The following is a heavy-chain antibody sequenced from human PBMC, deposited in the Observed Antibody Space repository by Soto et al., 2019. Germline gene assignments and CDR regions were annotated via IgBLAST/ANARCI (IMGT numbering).Heavy chain of an antibody. CDR2: ISYDGSNK. CDR1: GFTFSSYA. V-gene: IGHV3-30-3*01. Sequence: PGGSLRLSCAASGFTFSSYAMHWVRQAPGKGLEWVAVISYDGSNKYYADSVKGRFTISRDNSKNTLYLQMNSLRAEDTAVYYCASVAAVAGDFFQHWGQGTLVTVSS. CDR3: ASVAAVAGDFFQH. D-gene: IGHD6-19*01. J-gene: IGHJ1*01.